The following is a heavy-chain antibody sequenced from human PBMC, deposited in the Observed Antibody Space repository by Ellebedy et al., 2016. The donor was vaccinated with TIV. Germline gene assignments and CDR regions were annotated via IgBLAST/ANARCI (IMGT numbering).Heavy chain of an antibody. Sequence: GESLKISCSASGFTFGSSGLHCVRQVPGRGLVYVSGISSNVGSINYANSVKGRFIISRDNSKNTLDLQMSSLSAEDTAVYYCVKDLGVVLPSYGMDVWGQGTTVTVSS. V-gene: IGHV3-64D*06. CDR2: ISSNVGSI. D-gene: IGHD3-16*01. CDR3: VKDLGVVLPSYGMDV. J-gene: IGHJ6*02. CDR1: GFTFGSSG.